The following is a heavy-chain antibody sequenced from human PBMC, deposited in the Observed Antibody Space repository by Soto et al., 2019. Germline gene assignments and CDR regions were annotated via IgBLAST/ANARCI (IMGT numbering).Heavy chain of an antibody. CDR1: GGTFSNYA. D-gene: IGHD4-17*01. Sequence: QVQLVQSGAEVKKLGSSVKVSCKASGGTFSNYAISWVRQAPGQGLEWMGGIIPLFGTANYAQKFQGRVTITADESTSSAYMEMSSLRSEDTAVYYCARGGGDDYGEDYWGQGTLVSVSS. CDR2: IIPLFGTA. J-gene: IGHJ4*02. V-gene: IGHV1-69*01. CDR3: ARGGGDDYGEDY.